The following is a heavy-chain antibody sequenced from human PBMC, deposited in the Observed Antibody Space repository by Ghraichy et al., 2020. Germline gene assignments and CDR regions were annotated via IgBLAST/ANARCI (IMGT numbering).Heavy chain of an antibody. CDR3: AGGDYDSSGYYSPFDY. V-gene: IGHV4-59*01. Sequence: SQTLSLTCTVSGGSISSYYWSWIRQPPGKGLEWIGYIYYSGSTNYNPSLKSRVTISVDTSKNQFSLKLSSVTAADTAVYYCAGGDYDSSGYYSPFDYWGQGTLVTVSS. J-gene: IGHJ4*02. CDR1: GGSISSYY. D-gene: IGHD3-22*01. CDR2: IYYSGST.